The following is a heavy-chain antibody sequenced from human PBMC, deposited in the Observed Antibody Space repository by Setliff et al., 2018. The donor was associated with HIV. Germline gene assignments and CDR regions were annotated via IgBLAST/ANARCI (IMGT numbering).Heavy chain of an antibody. Sequence: ASVKVSCKASGGTFNNLAISWVRQAPGQGLEWMGEFIPFFGTTNYAQKFQGRVSFTADASTNTAYMELSSLRSEDTAVFYCGRGKHYSSGSPPLYDSWGQGTLVTVSS. D-gene: IGHD3-10*01. V-gene: IGHV1-69*13. CDR2: FIPFFGTT. CDR1: GGTFNNLA. J-gene: IGHJ4*02. CDR3: GRGKHYSSGSPPLYDS.